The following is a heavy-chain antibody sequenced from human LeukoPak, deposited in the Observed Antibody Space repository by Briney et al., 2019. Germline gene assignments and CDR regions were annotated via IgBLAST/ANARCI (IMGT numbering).Heavy chain of an antibody. D-gene: IGHD2-2*01. CDR2: IYYSGST. Sequence: SETLSLTCTVSGGSISSYYWSWIRQPPGKGLEWIGYIYYSGSTNYNPSLKSRVTMSVDTSKNQFSLKLSSVTAADTAVYYCARDLADCSSTSCYYYYYYMDVWGKGTTVTVSS. V-gene: IGHV4-59*12. CDR3: ARDLADCSSTSCYYYYYYMDV. J-gene: IGHJ6*03. CDR1: GGSISSYY.